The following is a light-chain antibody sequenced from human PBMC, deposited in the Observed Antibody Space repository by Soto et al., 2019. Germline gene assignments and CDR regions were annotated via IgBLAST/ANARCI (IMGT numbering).Light chain of an antibody. CDR3: PSNV. CDR1: SSDVGGYNY. CDR2: DVS. Sequence: QSALTQPASVSGSPGQSITISCTGTSSDVGGYNYVSWYQQHPGKAPKLMIYDVSNRPSGVSNRFSGSKSGNTASLTISGLQAEDEADYYCPSNVFGTGTKVTVL. J-gene: IGLJ1*01. V-gene: IGLV2-14*01.